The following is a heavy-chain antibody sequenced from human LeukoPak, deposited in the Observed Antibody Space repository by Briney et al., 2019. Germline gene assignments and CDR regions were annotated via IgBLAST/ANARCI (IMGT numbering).Heavy chain of an antibody. V-gene: IGHV3-43*02. CDR3: AKEVHSSRWSPFDYYYYGMDV. D-gene: IGHD6-13*01. Sequence: GGSLRLSCAASGFTFDDYAMHWVRQAPGKGLEWVSLISGDGGSTYYADSVKGRFTISRDNSKNSLYLQMNSLRTEDTALYYCAKEVHSSRWSPFDYYYYGMDVWGQGTTVTVSS. J-gene: IGHJ6*02. CDR1: GFTFDDYA. CDR2: ISGDGGST.